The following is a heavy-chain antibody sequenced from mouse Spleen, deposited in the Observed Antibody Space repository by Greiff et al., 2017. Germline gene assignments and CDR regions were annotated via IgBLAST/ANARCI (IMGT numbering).Heavy chain of an antibody. CDR1: GYSFTDYN. Sequence: VQLKESGPELVKPGASVKISCKASGYSFTDYNMNWVKQSNGKSLEWIGVINPNYGTTSYNQKFKGKATLTVDQSSSTAYMQLNSLTSEDSAVYYCARGGLRLRRYFDVWGAGTTVTVSS. V-gene: IGHV1-39*01. J-gene: IGHJ1*01. D-gene: IGHD1-2*01. CDR3: ARGGLRLRRYFDV. CDR2: INPNYGTT.